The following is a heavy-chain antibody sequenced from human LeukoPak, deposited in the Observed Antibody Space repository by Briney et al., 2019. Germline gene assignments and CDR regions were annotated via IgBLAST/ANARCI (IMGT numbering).Heavy chain of an antibody. Sequence: GGSLRLSCAASGFTFSSYWMQWVRQAPGKGLVWVLRINSDGSSTSYADSVKGRFTISIDNAKNTLHLHMIHLRAEHTAVYYLAHENYDFWSGYYTFDYWGQGTLVTVSS. V-gene: IGHV3-74*01. J-gene: IGHJ4*02. CDR2: INSDGSST. CDR3: AHENYDFWSGYYTFDY. D-gene: IGHD3-3*01. CDR1: GFTFSSYW.